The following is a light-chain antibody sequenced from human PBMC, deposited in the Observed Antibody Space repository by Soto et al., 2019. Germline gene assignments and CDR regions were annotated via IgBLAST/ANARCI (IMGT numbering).Light chain of an antibody. J-gene: IGKJ3*01. Sequence: EIVMTQSPLSLSVTPGEPASISCRSSQSLLHSDGYNYVDWYLQKPGQSPQLLIYLGAKRASGIXDXXSGSGSGTDFILKISRVEAEDVGVYYCMQGLQTLPTFGPGTKVDIK. CDR2: LGA. CDR3: MQGLQTLPT. V-gene: IGKV2-28*01. CDR1: QSLLHSDGYNY.